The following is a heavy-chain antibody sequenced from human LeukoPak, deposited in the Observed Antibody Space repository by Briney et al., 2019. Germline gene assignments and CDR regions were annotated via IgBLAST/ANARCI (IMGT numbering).Heavy chain of an antibody. CDR2: VDPEDGEP. J-gene: IGHJ4*02. Sequence: ASVTVSCKASGYTFTDYVIHWVQQAPGKGLEWMGHVDPEDGEPVYADKFRGRVTFRADTSTDTVFLDLSSLTSDDTAVYYCAKVSSALASAGALSFDFWGQGTLVTVSS. V-gene: IGHV1-69-2*01. CDR3: AKVSSALASAGALSFDF. CDR1: GYTFTDYV. D-gene: IGHD6-13*01.